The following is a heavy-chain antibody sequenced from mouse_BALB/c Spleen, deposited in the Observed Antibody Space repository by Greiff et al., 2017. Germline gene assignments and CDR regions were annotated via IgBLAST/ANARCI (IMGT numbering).Heavy chain of an antibody. CDR2: ISSGGSYT. D-gene: IGHD1-2*01. J-gene: IGHJ2*01. Sequence: EVKVVESGGGLVKPGGSLKLSCAASGFTFSSYTMSWVRQTPEKRLEWVATISSGGSYTYYPDSVKGRFTISRDNAKNTLYLQMSSLKSEDTAMYYCTREVITTATYFDYWGQGTTLTVSS. V-gene: IGHV5-6-4*01. CDR1: GFTFSSYT. CDR3: TREVITTATYFDY.